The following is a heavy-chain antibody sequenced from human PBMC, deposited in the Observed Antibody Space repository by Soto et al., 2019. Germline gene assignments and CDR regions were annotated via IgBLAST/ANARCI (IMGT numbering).Heavy chain of an antibody. J-gene: IGHJ6*02. D-gene: IGHD6-13*01. CDR3: ASSWQQNGMDV. CDR1: GFTFSSYW. CDR2: INSDGSST. V-gene: IGHV3-74*01. Sequence: EVPLVESGGGLVQPGGSLRLSCAASGFTFSSYWMHWVRQAPGKGLVWVSRINSDGSSTSYADSVKGRFTISRDNAKNTLYLQMNSLRAEDTAVYYCASSWQQNGMDVWGQGTTVTVSS.